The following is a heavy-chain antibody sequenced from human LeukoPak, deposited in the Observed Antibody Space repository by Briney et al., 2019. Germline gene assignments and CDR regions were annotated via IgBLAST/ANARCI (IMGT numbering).Heavy chain of an antibody. D-gene: IGHD2-2*02. J-gene: IGHJ5*02. CDR1: GGSISSYY. V-gene: IGHV4-59*01. CDR2: IYYSGSA. CDR3: ARFGCSSTSCYTPYNWFDP. Sequence: SETLSLTCTVSGGSISSYYWSWIRQPPGKGLEWIGYIYYSGSANYNPSLKSRVTISVDTSKNQFSLKLSPVTAADTAVYYCARFGCSSTSCYTPYNWFDPWGQGTLVTVSS.